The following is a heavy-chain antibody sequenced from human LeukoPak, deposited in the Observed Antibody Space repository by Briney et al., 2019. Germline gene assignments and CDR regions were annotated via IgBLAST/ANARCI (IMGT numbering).Heavy chain of an antibody. CDR2: IKHSGST. J-gene: IGHJ4*02. D-gene: IGHD2-15*01. CDR1: GGSFSGYY. Sequence: PSETLSLTCAVYGGSFSGYYWSWIRQPPGKGLEWIGEIKHSGSTNYYPSLKSRVTISVDTSKNQFSLKLSSVTAADTAVYYCALVVVAATGGFFDYWGQGTLVTVSS. CDR3: ALVVVAATGGFFDY. V-gene: IGHV4-34*01.